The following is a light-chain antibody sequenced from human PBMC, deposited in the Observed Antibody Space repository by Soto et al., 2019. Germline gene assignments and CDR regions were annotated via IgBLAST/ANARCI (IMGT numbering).Light chain of an antibody. Sequence: QSVLTQSASVSGSPGQSITISCTGTDNDVGGYDFVSWYQQHPGRAPKLLIHQVTIRLSGISSRFSGSKSGNTASLTITGIQPEDAAMYFCCSHSTSIAWVFGGGTQLTVL. J-gene: IGLJ3*02. CDR2: QVT. V-gene: IGLV2-14*01. CDR1: DNDVGGYDF. CDR3: CSHSTSIAWV.